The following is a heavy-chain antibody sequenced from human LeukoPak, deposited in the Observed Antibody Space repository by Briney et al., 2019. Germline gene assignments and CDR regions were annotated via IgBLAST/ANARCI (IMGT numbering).Heavy chain of an antibody. V-gene: IGHV4-34*01. CDR2: INHGGST. D-gene: IGHD6-19*01. CDR3: ARAGHSSGWYVVRWFDP. CDR1: GGSFSDYY. J-gene: IGHJ5*02. Sequence: SETLSLTCAVYGGSFSDYYCSWVRQPPGKGLEWIGEINHGGSTNVNPSLKSRVTISVDTSKSQFSLKLGSVTAADTAVYYCARAGHSSGWYVVRWFDPWGQGTLVTVSS.